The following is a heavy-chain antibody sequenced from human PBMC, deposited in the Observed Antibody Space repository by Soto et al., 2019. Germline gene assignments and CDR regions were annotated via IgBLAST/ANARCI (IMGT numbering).Heavy chain of an antibody. V-gene: IGHV4-39*01. CDR1: GGSVSSSSHY. Sequence: QLQLQESGPGLVKPSETLSLTCSVSGGSVSSSSHYWAWIRQPPGKGLEWIGSMFYSGSTYYGPSLKSRVTMSVDTSKNQFSLKLSSVTAADTAVYYCARLDSYDILTGYYNFGRWGQGTLVTVSS. CDR3: ARLDSYDILTGYYNFGR. D-gene: IGHD3-9*01. CDR2: MFYSGST. J-gene: IGHJ4*02.